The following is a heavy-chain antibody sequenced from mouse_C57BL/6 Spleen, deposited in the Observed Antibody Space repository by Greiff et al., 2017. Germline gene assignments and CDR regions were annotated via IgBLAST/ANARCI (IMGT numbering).Heavy chain of an antibody. V-gene: IGHV3-6*01. CDR1: GYSITSGYY. CDR3: AKVKDGYFSMDY. D-gene: IGHD2-3*01. Sequence: ESGPGLVKPSQSLSLTCSVTGYSITSGYYWNWIRQFPGNKLEWMGYISYDGSNNYNPSLKNRISITRDTSKNQFFLKLNSVTTEDTATYYCAKVKDGYFSMDYWGQGTSVTVSS. CDR2: ISYDGSN. J-gene: IGHJ4*01.